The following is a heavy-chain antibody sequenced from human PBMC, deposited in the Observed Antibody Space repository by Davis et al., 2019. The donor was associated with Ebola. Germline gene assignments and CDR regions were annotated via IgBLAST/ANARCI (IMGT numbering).Heavy chain of an antibody. CDR2: INHSGST. CDR3: ARGNYGDYIVLYYYNMDV. Sequence: MPSETLSLTCAVSGGSFSGYYLNWVRQPPGKGLEWIGEINHSGSTNYNPSLKSRVTMSVDTSKSQFSLKLSSVTAADTAVYYCARGNYGDYIVLYYYNMDVWGQGTAVTVSS. D-gene: IGHD4-17*01. J-gene: IGHJ6*02. V-gene: IGHV4-34*01. CDR1: GGSFSGYY.